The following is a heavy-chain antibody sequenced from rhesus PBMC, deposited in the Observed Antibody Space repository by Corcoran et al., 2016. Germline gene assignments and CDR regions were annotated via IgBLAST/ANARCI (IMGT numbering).Heavy chain of an antibody. CDR1: GFTFGSYA. D-gene: IGHD3-16*01. CDR3: ARGTYSGSYYYDY. Sequence: QVQLVQSGAEVKKPGASVKVSCKASGFTFGSYAISWVRQAPGQELEWMGVIIQLVGITNNSEKFQCRVPIAADTSTSTAYMERSSLRSEDTAVYYCARGTYSGSYYYDYWGQGVLVTVSS. V-gene: IGHV1-198*02. CDR2: IIQLVGIT. J-gene: IGHJ4*01.